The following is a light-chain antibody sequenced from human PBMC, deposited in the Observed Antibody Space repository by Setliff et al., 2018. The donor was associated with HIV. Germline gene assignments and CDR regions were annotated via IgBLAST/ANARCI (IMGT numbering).Light chain of an antibody. CDR3: NSYSTSSTPLYV. J-gene: IGLJ1*01. Sequence: QSALTQPASVSGSPGQSITTSCTGTSSDVGGYDLVSWYQQHPGQAPKLLIYDVTTRPSGVSSRFSGSKSDNAASLTISGLQAEDEADYYCNSYSTSSTPLYVFGTGTKVTVL. V-gene: IGLV2-14*03. CDR1: SSDVGGYDL. CDR2: DVT.